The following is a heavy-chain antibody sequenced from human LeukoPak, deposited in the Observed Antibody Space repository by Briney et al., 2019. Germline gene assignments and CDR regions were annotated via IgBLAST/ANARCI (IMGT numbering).Heavy chain of an antibody. V-gene: IGHV1-2*02. CDR3: ARVGSMVRGVAEFDY. CDR2: INPNSGGT. J-gene: IGHJ4*02. CDR1: GYTFTGYY. Sequence: GASVKVSCKASGYTFTGYYMHWVRQAPGQGLEWMGWINPNSGGTNYAQKFQGRVTMTRDTSISTAYMELSRLRSDDTAVYYCARVGSMVRGVAEFDYWGQGTLVTLSS. D-gene: IGHD3-10*01.